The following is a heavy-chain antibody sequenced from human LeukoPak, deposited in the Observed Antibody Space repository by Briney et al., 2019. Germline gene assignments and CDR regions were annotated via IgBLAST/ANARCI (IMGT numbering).Heavy chain of an antibody. CDR3: AKRGRFAGNWFDP. Sequence: GGSLRLSCAASGFTFSSYGVHWVRQAPGKGLEWVAVISYDGSNKYYADSVKGRFTISRDNSKNTLYLQMNSLRAEDTAVYYCAKRGRFAGNWFDPWGQGTLVTVSS. D-gene: IGHD3-10*01. V-gene: IGHV3-30*18. CDR1: GFTFSSYG. CDR2: ISYDGSNK. J-gene: IGHJ5*02.